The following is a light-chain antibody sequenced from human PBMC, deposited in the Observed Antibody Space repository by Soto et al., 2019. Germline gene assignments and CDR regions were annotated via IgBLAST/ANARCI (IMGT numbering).Light chain of an antibody. CDR1: SSSKW. CDR2: DVS. CDR3: QHTTDFT. V-gene: IGKV1-5*01. J-gene: IGKJ2*01. Sequence: DIQMTQSPSTLAASVGDTVTMTCRSSSKWLAWYQKKPGKAPKLLIYDVSNLERGVPPRFSGSTSRAESTLTITGLQPDDLGTYYCQHTTDFTFGQGTKVDIK.